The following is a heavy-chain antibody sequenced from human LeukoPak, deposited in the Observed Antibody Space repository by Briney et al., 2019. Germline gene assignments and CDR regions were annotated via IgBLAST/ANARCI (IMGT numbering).Heavy chain of an antibody. J-gene: IGHJ4*02. CDR3: AKDGGGGNSYFDY. Sequence: GGSLRLSCAASGFTFTSYNMHWVRQAPGKGLEWVAFVRIGGTGPDKSYADSVKGRFTISGDNSKNTVHLQMNSLRSEDTAVYYCAKDGGGGNSYFDYWGQGTLVTVSP. V-gene: IGHV3-30*02. CDR1: GFTFTSYN. CDR2: VRIGGTGPDK. D-gene: IGHD4-23*01.